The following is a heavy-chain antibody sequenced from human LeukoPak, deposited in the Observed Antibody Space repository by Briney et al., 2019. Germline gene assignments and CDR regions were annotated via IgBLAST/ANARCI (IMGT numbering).Heavy chain of an antibody. D-gene: IGHD3-3*01. J-gene: IGHJ4*02. CDR3: AREPNGDYDFWSPHSYYFDY. CDR2: ISYDGSNK. CDR1: GFTFSPYA. Sequence: GGSLRLFCAASGFTFSPYAMHWVRQAPGKGLEWVAVISYDGSNKYYADSVKGRFTISRDNSKNTLYLQMNSLRAEDTAVYYCAREPNGDYDFWSPHSYYFDYWGQGTLVTVSS. V-gene: IGHV3-30-3*01.